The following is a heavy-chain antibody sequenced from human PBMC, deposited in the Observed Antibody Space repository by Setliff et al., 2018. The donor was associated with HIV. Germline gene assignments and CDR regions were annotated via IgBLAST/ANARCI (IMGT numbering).Heavy chain of an antibody. CDR3: ARVQGVAGTGYFDY. CDR1: GFTFNNFA. Sequence: GGSLRLSCAASGFTFNNFAMNWVRQAPGKGLEWVSSISGSRLTPYYADSVKGLFTISRDNSKNTLYLQMNSLRAEDTALYYCARVQGVAGTGYFDYWGQGTLVTVSS. D-gene: IGHD6-19*01. J-gene: IGHJ4*02. V-gene: IGHV3-23*01. CDR2: ISGSRLTP.